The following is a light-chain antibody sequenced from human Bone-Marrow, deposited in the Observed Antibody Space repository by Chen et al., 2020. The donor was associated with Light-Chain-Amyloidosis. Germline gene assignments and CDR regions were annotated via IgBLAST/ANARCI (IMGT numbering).Light chain of an antibody. V-gene: IGLV2-14*01. J-gene: IGLJ1*01. CDR1: TSDVGGDNH. CDR2: EVT. CDR3: RSYTITNTLV. Sequence: QSALTQPASVSGSPGQSITFSCPGTTSDVGGDNHVSWYQQHPDKAPKLMISEVTNRPSWVPDRFSGSKSDNTASLTISGLQTEDEADYFCRSYTITNTLVFKSGTRVTVL.